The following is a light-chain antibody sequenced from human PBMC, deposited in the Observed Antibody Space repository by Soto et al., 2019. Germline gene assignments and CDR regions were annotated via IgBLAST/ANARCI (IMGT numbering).Light chain of an antibody. Sequence: EIVMTHSPATLSVSPGERATLSCRASQSVSNTLAWYQQKPGQAPRLLIYGASTRATGIPARFSGSGSGTEFTLTISSLQSEDFAVYYCQQYNNWPPWTFGQGTKVEIK. CDR2: GAS. CDR3: QQYNNWPPWT. CDR1: QSVSNT. J-gene: IGKJ1*01. V-gene: IGKV3-15*01.